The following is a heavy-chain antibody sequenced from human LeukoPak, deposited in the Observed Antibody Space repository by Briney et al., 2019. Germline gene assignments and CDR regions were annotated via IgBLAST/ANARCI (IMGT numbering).Heavy chain of an antibody. J-gene: IGHJ4*02. V-gene: IGHV3-74*01. Sequence: GGSLRLSCAASGFTFNSFWMHWVRQAPGKGLVWVSDMNDYAATRRYADSVKGRFTISRDNAKNTLYLQMNNLRAEDTAMYFCARGGVQPVDYWGQGTLVIVSS. CDR1: GFTFNSFW. CDR3: ARGGVQPVDY. D-gene: IGHD3-10*01. CDR2: MNDYAATR.